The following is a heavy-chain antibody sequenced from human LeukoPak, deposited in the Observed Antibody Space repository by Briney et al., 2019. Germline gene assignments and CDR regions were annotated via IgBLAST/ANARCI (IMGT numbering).Heavy chain of an antibody. Sequence: GGSLRLSCAASGFTFSDYYMSWIRQAPGKGLEWVSYISSSGSTIYCADSVKGRFTISRDNAKNSLYLQMNSLRAEDTAVYYCATTDSSGWYGYFDYWGQGTLVTVSS. CDR2: ISSSGSTI. CDR3: ATTDSSGWYGYFDY. D-gene: IGHD6-19*01. CDR1: GFTFSDYY. V-gene: IGHV3-11*01. J-gene: IGHJ4*02.